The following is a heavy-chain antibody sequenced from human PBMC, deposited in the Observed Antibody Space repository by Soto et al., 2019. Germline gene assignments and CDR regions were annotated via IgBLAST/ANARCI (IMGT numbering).Heavy chain of an antibody. CDR1: GFIFNNNA. J-gene: IGHJ4*02. Sequence: QVQLVESGGGVVQPGRSLRLSCAASGFIFNNNAMHWVRQAPGKGLEWVAVILYDGNSKYYADSVKGRFTISRDNSKNTLSLERTSLRTEDTALYYCARDGSRGWSNFDYWGQGALVTVSS. D-gene: IGHD6-19*01. V-gene: IGHV3-30*03. CDR2: ILYDGNSK. CDR3: ARDGSRGWSNFDY.